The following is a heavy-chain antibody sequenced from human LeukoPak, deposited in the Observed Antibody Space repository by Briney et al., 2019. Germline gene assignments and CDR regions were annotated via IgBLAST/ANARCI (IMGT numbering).Heavy chain of an antibody. CDR3: ARGQRGDGPLFDY. V-gene: IGHV3-48*04. CDR2: ISSSGSTI. Sequence: TGGSLRLSCAASGFTFSSYSMNWVRQALGKGLEWVSYISSSGSTIYYADSVKGRFTISRDNAKNSLYLQMNSLRAEDTAVYYCARGQRGDGPLFDYWGQGTLVTVSS. CDR1: GFTFSSYS. D-gene: IGHD1-1*01. J-gene: IGHJ4*02.